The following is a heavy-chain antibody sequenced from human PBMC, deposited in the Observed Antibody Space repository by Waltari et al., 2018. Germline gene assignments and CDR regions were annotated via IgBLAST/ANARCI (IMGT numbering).Heavy chain of an antibody. CDR1: GFTFSSYA. D-gene: IGHD1-1*01. CDR2: ISYNGNDK. Sequence: QVQLVESGGGAVQPGRSLSLSCAATGFTFSSYAMHWVRQAPGKVLEWVAVISYNGNDKYYTDSVKGRFTISRDNSKNTLYLQMNSLRPEDTAVYYCAKVPGTSQLYYLDNWGQGTLVTVSS. V-gene: IGHV3-30*18. J-gene: IGHJ4*02. CDR3: AKVPGTSQLYYLDN.